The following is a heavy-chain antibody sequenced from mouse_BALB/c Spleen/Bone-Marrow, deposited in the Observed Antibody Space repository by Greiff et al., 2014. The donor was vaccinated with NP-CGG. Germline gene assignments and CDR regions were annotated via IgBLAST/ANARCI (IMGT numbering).Heavy chain of an antibody. CDR3: ARGGMLTGYYFDY. V-gene: IGHV1-80*01. Sequence: QVQLQQSGAELVRPGSSVKISCKASGYAFSSYRMNWVKQRPGQGLEWIGQIYPGDGDTNYNGNFKDKATLTTDKSSTTAYMQQSSLTTEDSAVYFCARGGMLTGYYFDYWGQGTTLTVSS. CDR2: IYPGDGDT. J-gene: IGHJ2*01. CDR1: GYAFSSYR. D-gene: IGHD4-1*01.